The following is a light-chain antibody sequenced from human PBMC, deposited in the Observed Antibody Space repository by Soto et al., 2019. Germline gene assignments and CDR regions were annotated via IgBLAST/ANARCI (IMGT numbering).Light chain of an antibody. CDR1: QSVSSN. Sequence: VVLTQTPATLSVSPGERATLSCRASQSVSSNLAWYQQKPGQAPRLLIYGASTRATGIPARFSGSGSGTEFTLTISSLQSEDFAVYYCQQYNNWPPITFGQGTRLEVK. V-gene: IGKV3-15*01. CDR3: QQYNNWPPIT. CDR2: GAS. J-gene: IGKJ5*01.